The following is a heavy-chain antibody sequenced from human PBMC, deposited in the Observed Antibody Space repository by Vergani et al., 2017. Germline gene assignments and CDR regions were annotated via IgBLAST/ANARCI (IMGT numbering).Heavy chain of an antibody. Sequence: QVQLVQSGAEVKKPGSSVKVSCKASGGPFSSYAISWVRQAPGQGVEWLGGNTPIFGTANYAQKFQGRVTITADESTSTAYMELSSLRYEDTAGYYCARGGIMDELNWFDPWGQGTLVTVSS. CDR1: GGPFSSYA. D-gene: IGHD3-16*01. V-gene: IGHV1-69*01. CDR2: NTPIFGTA. J-gene: IGHJ5*02. CDR3: ARGGIMDELNWFDP.